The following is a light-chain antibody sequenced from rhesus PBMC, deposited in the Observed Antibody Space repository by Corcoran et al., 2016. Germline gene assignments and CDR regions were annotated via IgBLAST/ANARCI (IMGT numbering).Light chain of an antibody. V-gene: IGKV1-25*01. CDR1: QGITND. Sequence: DIQMTQSPSSVSASVGDRVTITCRASQGITNDLAWYQQKPGETPKLLIYEASSWQSGIPSRFSGSGSGTDFTLTISSLQSEDFATYYCQHYYSTPFTFGPGTKLDIK. CDR3: QHYYSTPFT. CDR2: EAS. J-gene: IGKJ3*01.